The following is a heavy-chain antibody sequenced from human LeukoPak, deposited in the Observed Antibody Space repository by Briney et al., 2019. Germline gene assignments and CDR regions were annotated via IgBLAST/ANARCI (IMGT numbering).Heavy chain of an antibody. J-gene: IGHJ4*02. D-gene: IGHD6-13*01. Sequence: GGSLRLSCAASGFTFSNYAMGWVRQAPGKGLEWVSVIYSGGSTYYADSVKGRFTISRDNSKNTLYLQMNSLRAEDTAVYYCTHIAAAGTNFDYWGQGTLVTVSS. V-gene: IGHV3-53*01. CDR3: THIAAAGTNFDY. CDR1: GFTFSNYA. CDR2: IYSGGST.